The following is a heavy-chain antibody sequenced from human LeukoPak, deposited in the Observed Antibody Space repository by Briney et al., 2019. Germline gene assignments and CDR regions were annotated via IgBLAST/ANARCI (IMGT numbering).Heavy chain of an antibody. V-gene: IGHV3-23*01. J-gene: IGHJ4*02. CDR1: GFSFSAYG. Sequence: GGSLRLSCAASGFSFSAYGMNWVRQAPGKGLEWVSAIGGSGATTYYADSVRGRFTISRDNSQNTMYLQMSSLRAEDTAVYYCAKIRLEESATGYWGQGTLVTVSS. D-gene: IGHD2-15*01. CDR3: AKIRLEESATGY. CDR2: IGGSGATT.